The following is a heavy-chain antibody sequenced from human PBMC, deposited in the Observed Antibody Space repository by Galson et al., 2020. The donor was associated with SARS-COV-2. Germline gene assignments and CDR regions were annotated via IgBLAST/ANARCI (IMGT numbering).Heavy chain of an antibody. V-gene: IGHV3-33*01. D-gene: IGHD1-26*01. Sequence: TGGSLRLSCAASGFTFSSYGMHWVRQAPGKGLEWVAVIWYDGSNKYYADSVKGRFTISRDNSKNTLYLQMNSLRAEDTAVYYCARDGGSGSSGPNDYWGQGTLVTVSS. CDR1: GFTFSSYG. CDR2: IWYDGSNK. J-gene: IGHJ4*02. CDR3: ARDGGSGSSGPNDY.